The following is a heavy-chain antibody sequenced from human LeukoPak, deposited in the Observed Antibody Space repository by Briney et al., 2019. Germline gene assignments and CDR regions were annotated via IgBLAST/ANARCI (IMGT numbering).Heavy chain of an antibody. D-gene: IGHD3-16*01. CDR3: ATIKHGQIFGYFDF. V-gene: IGHV4-39*07. CDR2: IYYSGST. Sequence: SETLSLTCTVSGGSISSSSYYWGWIRQPPGKGLEWIGSIYYSGSTYYNPSLKSRVTISVDTPKNQFSLKLSSVTAADTAVYYCATIKHGQIFGYFDFWGQGIKVTVSS. J-gene: IGHJ4*02. CDR1: GGSISSSSYY.